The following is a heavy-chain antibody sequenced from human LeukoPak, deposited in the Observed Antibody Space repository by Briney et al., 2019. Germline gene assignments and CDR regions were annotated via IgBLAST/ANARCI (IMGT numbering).Heavy chain of an antibody. CDR3: PKDTDPYSGYDFFCDY. V-gene: IGHV3-30*18. D-gene: IGHD5-12*01. Sequence: GGSLRLSCSASGFTFSSYGMHWVRQAPGKGLEWVAVISYDGSNKYYADSLKGRFTISRDNSKNTLYLQMNSLTAEDTAVYYCPKDTDPYSGYDFFCDYGGEGPLVSVSS. CDR2: ISYDGSNK. CDR1: GFTFSSYG. J-gene: IGHJ4*02.